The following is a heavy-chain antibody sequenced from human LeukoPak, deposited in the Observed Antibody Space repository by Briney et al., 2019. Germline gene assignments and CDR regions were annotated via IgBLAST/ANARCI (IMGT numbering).Heavy chain of an antibody. D-gene: IGHD2-2*01. Sequence: SETLSLTCAVYGESFSGYYWSWIRQPPGKGLEWIGEINHSGSTNYNPSLKSRATISVDTSKNQFSLKLSSVTAADTAVYYCARGIVVVPAAMQNFDYWGQGTLVTVSS. J-gene: IGHJ4*02. CDR1: GESFSGYY. CDR2: INHSGST. V-gene: IGHV4-34*01. CDR3: ARGIVVVPAAMQNFDY.